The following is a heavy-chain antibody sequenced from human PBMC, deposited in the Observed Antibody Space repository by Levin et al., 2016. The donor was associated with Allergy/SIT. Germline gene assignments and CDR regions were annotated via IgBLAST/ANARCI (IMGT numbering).Heavy chain of an antibody. D-gene: IGHD3-3*01. V-gene: IGHV3-23*01. J-gene: IGHJ5*02. CDR3: AKDSDYDFWSGYYNWFDP. CDR2: ISGSGGST. Sequence: VRQAPGKGLEWVSAISGSGGSTYYADSVKGRFTISRDNSKNTLYLQMNSLRAEDTAVYYCAKDSDYDFWSGYYNWFDPWGQGTLVTVSS.